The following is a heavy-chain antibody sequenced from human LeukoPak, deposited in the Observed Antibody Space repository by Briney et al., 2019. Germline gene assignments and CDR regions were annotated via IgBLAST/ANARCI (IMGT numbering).Heavy chain of an antibody. J-gene: IGHJ5*02. Sequence: GGSLRLSCAASGFTFSNAWMSWVRQAPGKGLEWVGRIKSKTDGGTTDYAAPVKGRFTIPRDDSKNTLYLQMNSLKTEDTAVYYCTTGPTPYDSSGYYLPFDPWGQGTLVTVSS. CDR3: TTGPTPYDSSGYYLPFDP. CDR1: GFTFSNAW. D-gene: IGHD3-22*01. V-gene: IGHV3-15*01. CDR2: IKSKTDGGTT.